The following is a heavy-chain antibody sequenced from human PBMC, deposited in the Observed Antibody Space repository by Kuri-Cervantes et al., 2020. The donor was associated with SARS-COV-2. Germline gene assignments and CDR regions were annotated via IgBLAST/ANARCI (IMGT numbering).Heavy chain of an antibody. D-gene: IGHD6-6*01. CDR3: ARSHRRAARYFDY. CDR1: GGSISSYY. V-gene: IGHV4-59*08. CDR2: VNDSGST. J-gene: IGHJ4*02. Sequence: SETLSLTCTVSGGSISSYYWNWIRQPPGKGLEWLGFVNDSGSTNYNPSLKSRVTISVDTSKNQFSLKLSSVTAADTAVYYCARSHRRAARYFDYWGQGTLVTVSS.